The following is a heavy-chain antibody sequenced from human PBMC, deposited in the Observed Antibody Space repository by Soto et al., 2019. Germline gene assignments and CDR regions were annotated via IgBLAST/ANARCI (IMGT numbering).Heavy chain of an antibody. Sequence: GGSLRLSCVASGFTFNSYSMNWVRQAPGKGLEWVAHIWYDGSNTYYADSVKGRFTISRDNSRNTVYLQMNSLRAEDTAVYHCVRDLLGSGGHFDYWGQGTPVTVSS. CDR2: IWYDGSNT. D-gene: IGHD7-27*01. J-gene: IGHJ4*02. V-gene: IGHV3-33*08. CDR1: GFTFNSYS. CDR3: VRDLLGSGGHFDY.